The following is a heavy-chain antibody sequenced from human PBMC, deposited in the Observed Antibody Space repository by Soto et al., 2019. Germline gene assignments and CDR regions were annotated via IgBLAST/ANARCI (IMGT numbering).Heavy chain of an antibody. CDR3: ARPVYSTSSCSWVDP. CDR1: GGSISSSSYF. CDR2: IHYSGCT. D-gene: IGHD6-6*01. J-gene: IGHJ5*01. V-gene: IGHV4-39*01. Sequence: SETLSLTCIVSGGSISSSSYFWGWIRQPPEKGLEWIGSIHYSGCTDYNPSLKSRVTISVDTSKNQFSLKLSSVTAAATAVDYGARPVYSTSSCSWVDPRCQGARVT.